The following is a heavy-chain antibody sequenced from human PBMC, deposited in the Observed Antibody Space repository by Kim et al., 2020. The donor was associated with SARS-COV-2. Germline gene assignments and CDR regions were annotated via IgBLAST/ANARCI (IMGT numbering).Heavy chain of an antibody. CDR1: GGTFSSYA. Sequence: SVKVSCKASGGTFSSYAISWVRQAPGQGLEWMGGIIPIFGTANYAQKFQGRVTITADESTSTAYMELSSLRSEDTAVYYCARDRNLKHTAIPLGYWGQGTLVTVSS. J-gene: IGHJ4*02. CDR3: ARDRNLKHTAIPLGY. D-gene: IGHD5-18*01. V-gene: IGHV1-69*13. CDR2: IIPIFGTA.